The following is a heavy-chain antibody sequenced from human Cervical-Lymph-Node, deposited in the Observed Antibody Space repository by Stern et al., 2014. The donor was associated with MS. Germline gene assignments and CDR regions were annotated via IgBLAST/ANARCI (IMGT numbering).Heavy chain of an antibody. CDR3: SGRLDHLDLYYGMDV. D-gene: IGHD1-1*01. J-gene: IGHJ6*02. CDR1: GFTFGDYV. CDR2: IRSGNYGGTI. V-gene: IGHV3-49*03. Sequence: EVQLVESGGGLVQPGRSLRLSCSASGFTFGDYVLSWFRQAPGKGLEWVGFIRSGNYGGTIEYAASVKGRFSISRDDSKNIAYLVMNTLKTEDTAVYFCSGRLDHLDLYYGMDVWGQGTTVSVSS.